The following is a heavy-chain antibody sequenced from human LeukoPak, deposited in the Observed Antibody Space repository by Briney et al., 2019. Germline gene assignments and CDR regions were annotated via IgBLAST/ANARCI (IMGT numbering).Heavy chain of an antibody. V-gene: IGHV3-66*02. CDR3: ARHPYNSSWLWFDP. Sequence: GGSLRLSCAASGFTVSNNYMTWVRQAPGKGLEGGSIIYAVGSTNYADSVKGRFTISRDNSKTTLYLQMNSRRLDDTAVYYCARHPYNSSWLWFDPWGEGTLVTVFS. D-gene: IGHD6-13*01. CDR1: GFTVSNNY. J-gene: IGHJ5*02. CDR2: IYAVGST.